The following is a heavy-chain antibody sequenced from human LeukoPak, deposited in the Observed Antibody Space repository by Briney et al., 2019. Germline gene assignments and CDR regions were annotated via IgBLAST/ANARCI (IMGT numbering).Heavy chain of an antibody. Sequence: GGSLRLSCAASGFTFSDHYMDWARQAPGKGLEWVSAISGSGGSTYYADSVKGRFTISRDNSKNTLYLQMNSLRAEDTAVYYCASTVTTGLEDVWGKGTTVTVSS. CDR2: ISGSGGST. CDR3: ASTVTTGLEDV. D-gene: IGHD4-17*01. CDR1: GFTFSDHY. V-gene: IGHV3-23*01. J-gene: IGHJ6*04.